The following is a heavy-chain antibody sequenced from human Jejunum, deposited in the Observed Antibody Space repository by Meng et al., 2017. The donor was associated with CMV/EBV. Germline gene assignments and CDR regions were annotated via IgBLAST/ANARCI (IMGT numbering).Heavy chain of an antibody. J-gene: IGHJ4*02. CDR2: VDYSGTT. Sequence: VSGAPLSGYYWHWTRQTPGKGLEWIGWVDYSGTTKYNPSLKGRVTISVDTSKSQFSLELRSVIATDTAVFYCARGWGTTSPWDYWGQGTLVTVSS. V-gene: IGHV4-59*01. CDR3: ARGWGTTSPWDY. D-gene: IGHD3-16*01. CDR1: GAPLSGYY.